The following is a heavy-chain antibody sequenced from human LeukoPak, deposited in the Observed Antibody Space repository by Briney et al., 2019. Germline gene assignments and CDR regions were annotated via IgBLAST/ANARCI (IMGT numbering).Heavy chain of an antibody. D-gene: IGHD1-26*01. V-gene: IGHV3-23*01. CDR3: AKHSGSYSQYAFDI. CDR1: GFTFSSYA. Sequence: PGGSLRLSCAASGFTFSSYAMSWVRQAPGKGLEWVSAISGSGGSTYYADSVKGRFTISRENSKKQLYVQMNRLRDEGTGVYYCAKHSGSYSQYAFDIWGQGTMVTVSS. CDR2: ISGSGGST. J-gene: IGHJ3*02.